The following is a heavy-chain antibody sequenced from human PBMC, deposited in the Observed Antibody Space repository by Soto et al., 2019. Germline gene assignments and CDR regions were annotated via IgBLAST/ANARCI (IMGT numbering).Heavy chain of an antibody. CDR2: ISYDGSNK. J-gene: IGHJ4*02. CDR1: GFTFSSYG. Sequence: GGSLRLCCAASGFTFSSYGMHWVRQAPGKGLEWVAVISYDGSNKYYADSVKGRFTISRDNSKNTLYLQMNSLRAEDTAVYYCAKVSQLLHYGSGSYYIDYWGQGTLVTVS. D-gene: IGHD3-10*01. V-gene: IGHV3-30*18. CDR3: AKVSQLLHYGSGSYYIDY.